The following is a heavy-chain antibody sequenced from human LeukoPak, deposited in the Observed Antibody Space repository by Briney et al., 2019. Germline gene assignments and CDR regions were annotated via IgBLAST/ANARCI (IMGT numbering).Heavy chain of an antibody. D-gene: IGHD2-21*02. CDR3: AKATDKVTPRYFDY. J-gene: IGHJ4*02. CDR2: IASDGSST. CDR1: GFTFSSYW. V-gene: IGHV3-74*01. Sequence: GGSLRLSCAASGFTFSSYWMNWVRQAPGKGLVWVSRIASDGSSTTYADSVKGRFSISRDNAKNTLYLQMNSLRAEDTAVYHCAKATDKVTPRYFDYWGQGTLVTVSS.